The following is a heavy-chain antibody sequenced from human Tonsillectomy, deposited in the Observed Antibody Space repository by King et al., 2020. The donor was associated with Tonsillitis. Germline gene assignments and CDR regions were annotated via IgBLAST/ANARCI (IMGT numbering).Heavy chain of an antibody. CDR3: AKAIYGTFGMDV. V-gene: IGHV3-9*01. CDR2: ISWNSGSI. CDR1: GFTFDEYA. J-gene: IGHJ6*02. D-gene: IGHD3-10*01. Sequence: VQLVESGGGLVQPGRSLRLSCAASGFTFDEYAMHWVRQAPGKGLEWVSGISWNSGSIGYADSVKGRFTISRDNAKKSLYLQMNSLRAEDTALYYCAKAIYGTFGMDVGGQGTTVTVSS.